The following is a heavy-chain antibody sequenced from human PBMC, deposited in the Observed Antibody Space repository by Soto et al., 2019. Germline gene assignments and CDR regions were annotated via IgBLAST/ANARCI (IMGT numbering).Heavy chain of an antibody. CDR1: GGSISSYY. V-gene: IGHV4-59*01. CDR2: IYYSGST. Sequence: QVQLQESGPGLVKPSETLSLTCTVSGGSISSYYWSWIRQPPGKGLEWIGYIYYSGSTNYNPSLRSRVTISVDTSKNQFSLKLSSVTAADTAVYYCARSDYDYIWGSYRPYYFDYWGQGTLVTVSS. D-gene: IGHD3-16*02. CDR3: ARSDYDYIWGSYRPYYFDY. J-gene: IGHJ4*02.